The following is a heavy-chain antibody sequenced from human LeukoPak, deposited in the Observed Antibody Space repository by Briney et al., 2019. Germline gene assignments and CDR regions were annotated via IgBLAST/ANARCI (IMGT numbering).Heavy chain of an antibody. CDR2: ISSSSRNT. CDR3: TTDQTPYAFDI. V-gene: IGHV3-21*04. CDR1: GFTFSTYS. Sequence: PGGSLRLSCAVSGFTFSTYSMTWVRQAPGKGLEWVSSISSSSRNTYYTDSVKGRFTISRDNAKNSLYLQMNSLRAEDTAVYYCTTDQTPYAFDIWGQGTMVTVSS. J-gene: IGHJ3*02.